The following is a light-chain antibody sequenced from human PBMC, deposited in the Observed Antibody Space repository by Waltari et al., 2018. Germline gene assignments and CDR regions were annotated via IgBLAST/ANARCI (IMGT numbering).Light chain of an antibody. CDR2: DVS. CDR1: SSDVGGYNY. J-gene: IGLJ2*01. Sequence: QSALTQPASVSGSPGQSITISCTGTSSDVGGYNYVSWYQQHPGKAPELMIYDVSSRPSGVSNRFSGSKAGNTASLPISGLQAEDEADYYCSSYTSSNTLVFGGGTMLTVL. V-gene: IGLV2-14*01. CDR3: SSYTSSNTLV.